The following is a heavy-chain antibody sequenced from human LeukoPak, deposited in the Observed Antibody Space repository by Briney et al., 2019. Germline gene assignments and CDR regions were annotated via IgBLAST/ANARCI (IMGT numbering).Heavy chain of an antibody. Sequence: PGGSLRLSCVGSGFTFSSYAMSWVRQAPGKGLEWVAYIRYDGSNKKYADSLEGRFTISRDNSKNALYLQIDSLRPEDTAVYYCAKKSGAAFYNWFDPWGQGTLVTVSS. CDR1: GFTFSSYA. CDR3: AKKSGAAFYNWFDP. J-gene: IGHJ5*02. CDR2: IRYDGSNK. V-gene: IGHV3-30*02. D-gene: IGHD1-26*01.